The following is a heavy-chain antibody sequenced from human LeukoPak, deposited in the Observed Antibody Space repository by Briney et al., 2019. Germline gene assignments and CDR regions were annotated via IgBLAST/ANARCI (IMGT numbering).Heavy chain of an antibody. V-gene: IGHV1-24*01. Sequence: ASVKVSCKVSGYTLTELSMHWVRQAPGKGLEWMGGFDPEDGETIYAQKFQGRVTMTEDTSTDTAYMELSSLRSEDTAVYYCATKFPYGSGSYYNVLGYWGQGTLVTVSS. D-gene: IGHD3-10*01. CDR2: FDPEDGET. CDR1: GYTLTELS. J-gene: IGHJ4*02. CDR3: ATKFPYGSGSYYNVLGY.